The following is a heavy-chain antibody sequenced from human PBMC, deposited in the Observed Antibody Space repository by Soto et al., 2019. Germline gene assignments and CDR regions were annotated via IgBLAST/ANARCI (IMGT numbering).Heavy chain of an antibody. CDR2: IISSGSTI. Sequence: QVPLVESGGGLVKPGGSLRLSCAASGFTFSDYYISWIRQAPGKGLEWVSYIISSGSTIYYADSVKGLFTISRDNAQNSLYLQMSRLRAEDTAVYYCARDKRDCSGGSCFPDAFDIWVQGTMVTVSS. CDR1: GFTFSDYY. V-gene: IGHV3-11*01. J-gene: IGHJ3*02. D-gene: IGHD2-15*01. CDR3: ARDKRDCSGGSCFPDAFDI.